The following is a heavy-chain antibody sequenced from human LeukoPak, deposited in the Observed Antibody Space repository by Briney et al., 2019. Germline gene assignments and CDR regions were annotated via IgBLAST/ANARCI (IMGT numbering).Heavy chain of an antibody. D-gene: IGHD3-22*01. V-gene: IGHV1-69*04. Sequence: SVKVSCKASGGTFSSYAISCVRQAPGQGVEWMGRIIPILGIANYAQKFQGRVTITADKSTSTAYMELSSLRSEDTAVYYCARGAHYYDSSGYPDYWGQGTLVTVSP. CDR3: ARGAHYYDSSGYPDY. J-gene: IGHJ4*02. CDR1: GGTFSSYA. CDR2: IIPILGIA.